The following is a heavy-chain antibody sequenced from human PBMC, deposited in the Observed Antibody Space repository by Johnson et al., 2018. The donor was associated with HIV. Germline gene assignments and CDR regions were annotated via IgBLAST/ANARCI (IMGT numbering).Heavy chain of an antibody. V-gene: IGHV3-73*01. CDR1: GFTFSGSA. CDR3: ARPPPFMGNYGSGSWWAFDI. CDR2: LRSKANISAT. D-gene: IGHD3-10*01. J-gene: IGHJ3*02. Sequence: MQLVESGGGVVQPGRSLRLSCAASGFTFSGSAMHWARQASGKGPEWVGRLRSKANISATAYAPSVKGRFIISRVDSKNTAYLQMHSLRAEDTAVYYCARPPPFMGNYGSGSWWAFDIWGQGTMVTVSS.